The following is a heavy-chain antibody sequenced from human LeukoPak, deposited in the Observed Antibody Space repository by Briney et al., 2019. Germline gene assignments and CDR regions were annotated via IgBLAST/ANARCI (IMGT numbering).Heavy chain of an antibody. D-gene: IGHD2-15*01. J-gene: IGHJ4*02. V-gene: IGHV3-23*01. CDR3: AKAPVTTCRGAFCYPFDY. CDR1: GFTLSSYA. Sequence: SGGSLRPCCAASGFTLSSYAMSWVRQAPGKGLEWVSAISDTGNTYHADSVKGRFTISRDSSKNTLFLQMNRLRPEDAAVYYCAKAPVTTCRGAFCYPFDYWGLGTLVTVSS. CDR2: ISDTGNT.